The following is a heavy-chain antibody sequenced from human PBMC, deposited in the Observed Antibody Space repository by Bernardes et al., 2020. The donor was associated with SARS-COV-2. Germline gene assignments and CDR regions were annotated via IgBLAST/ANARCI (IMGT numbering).Heavy chain of an antibody. D-gene: IGHD1-1*01. CDR2: VSDTGERT. Sequence: GGSLRLSCAASGFTFSSYAMRWVRQAPGKGLEWVSGVSDTGERTDYAESVRGRFTISRDNSKNTLYLQMNSLRGEDTAMYYCAKARNRWGYNYCMDVWGQGTTVTVSS. CDR1: GFTFSSYA. V-gene: IGHV3-23*01. J-gene: IGHJ6*02. CDR3: AKARNRWGYNYCMDV.